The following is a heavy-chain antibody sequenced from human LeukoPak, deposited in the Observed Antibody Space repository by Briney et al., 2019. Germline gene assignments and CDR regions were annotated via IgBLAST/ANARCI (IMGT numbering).Heavy chain of an antibody. Sequence: PGGSLRLSCAASGFTFSSYGMHWVRQAPGKGLEWVAFIRYDGSNKYYADSVKGRFTISRDNAKNSLYLQMNSLRAEDTAVYYCTRDPRRLDYWGQGTLVTVSS. J-gene: IGHJ4*02. CDR2: IRYDGSNK. CDR1: GFTFSSYG. V-gene: IGHV3-30*02. CDR3: TRDPRRLDY.